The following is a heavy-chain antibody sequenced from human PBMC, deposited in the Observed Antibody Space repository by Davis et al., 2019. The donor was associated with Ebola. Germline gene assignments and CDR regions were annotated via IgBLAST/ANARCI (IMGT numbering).Heavy chain of an antibody. CDR3: ARASNYYYYGMDV. CDR1: GFTFSSYA. D-gene: IGHD2-2*01. V-gene: IGHV3-48*04. CDR2: ISSSGSTI. J-gene: IGHJ6*02. Sequence: GGSLRLSCAASGFTFSSYAMSWIRQAPGKGLEWVSYISSSGSTIYYADPVKGRFTISRDNAKNSLYLQMNSLRAEDTAVYYCARASNYYYYGMDVWGQGTTVTVSS.